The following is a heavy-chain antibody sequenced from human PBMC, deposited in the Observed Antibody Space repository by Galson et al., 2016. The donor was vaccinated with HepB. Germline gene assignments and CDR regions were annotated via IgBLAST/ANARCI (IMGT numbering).Heavy chain of an antibody. CDR2: ISGSGSST. J-gene: IGHJ1*01. CDR1: GFTFSNFG. Sequence: SLRLSCAASGFTFSNFGMSWVRQAPGKGLEWVSLISGSGSSTSYADSVEGRFTISRDNSKNTLYLQMSSLSPDDTAVYYCARDGVRWSPVEYLHHWCQGTLVSVSA. V-gene: IGHV3-23*01. CDR3: ARDGVRWSPVEYLHH. D-gene: IGHD3-3*01.